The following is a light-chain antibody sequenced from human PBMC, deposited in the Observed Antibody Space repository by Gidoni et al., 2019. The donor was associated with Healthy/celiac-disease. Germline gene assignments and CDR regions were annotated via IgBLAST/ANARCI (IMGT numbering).Light chain of an antibody. J-gene: IGKJ3*01. CDR1: QSVSSN. Sequence: EIVLTQSPATLSVSPGERATLACSASQSVSSNLSWYQQKPGQAPRLLIYGASTRATGIPARFSGSGSGTEFTLTISSLQFEDFAVYYCQQYNNWPFTFGPXTKVDIK. CDR3: QQYNNWPFT. CDR2: GAS. V-gene: IGKV3-15*01.